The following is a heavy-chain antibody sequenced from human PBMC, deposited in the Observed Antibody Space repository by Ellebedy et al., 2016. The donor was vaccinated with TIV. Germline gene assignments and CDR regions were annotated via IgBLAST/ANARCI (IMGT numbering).Heavy chain of an antibody. CDR3: AKDRHCSGGVCHSLYFDY. CDR2: ISASGISK. Sequence: PGGSLRLSCAVSGFTFSDYAMSWVRQAPGKGLEWISAISASGISKFYSDSVRGRFTVSRDNSDNTLYVDMNSLRADDTAVYYWAKDRHCSGGVCHSLYFDYWGQGALVTVSS. D-gene: IGHD2-21*02. V-gene: IGHV3-23*01. CDR1: GFTFSDYA. J-gene: IGHJ4*02.